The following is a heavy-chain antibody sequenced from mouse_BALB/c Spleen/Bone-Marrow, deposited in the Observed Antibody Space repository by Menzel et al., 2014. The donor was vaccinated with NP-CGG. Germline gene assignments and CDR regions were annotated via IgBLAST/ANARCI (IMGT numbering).Heavy chain of an antibody. CDR1: GFTFSDFY. Sequence: EVQLVESGGGLVQPGDSLRLSCATSGFTFSDFYMEWVRQPPGKRLEWIAASRNKAKHYTTEYSASVKGRFIVSRDTSQSILYLQMNALRAEDTAIYYCARDVGYGNYFVYWGQGTLVTVSA. V-gene: IGHV7-1*02. CDR2: SRNKAKHYTT. J-gene: IGHJ3*01. D-gene: IGHD2-10*02. CDR3: ARDVGYGNYFVY.